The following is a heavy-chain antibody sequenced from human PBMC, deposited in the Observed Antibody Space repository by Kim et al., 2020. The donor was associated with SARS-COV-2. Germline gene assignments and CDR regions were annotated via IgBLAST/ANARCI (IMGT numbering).Heavy chain of an antibody. Sequence: GGSLRLSCEASGFTFSTYSMNWVRQAPGKGLQWVSYITGSGGTIHYADSVKGRFTISRDNARNSLYLQMNRLREEDTAVYYCTRDPHALDYWGPGTLVTVSS. D-gene: IGHD2-2*01. CDR2: ITGSGGTI. V-gene: IGHV3-48*02. J-gene: IGHJ4*02. CDR3: TRDPHALDY. CDR1: GFTFSTYS.